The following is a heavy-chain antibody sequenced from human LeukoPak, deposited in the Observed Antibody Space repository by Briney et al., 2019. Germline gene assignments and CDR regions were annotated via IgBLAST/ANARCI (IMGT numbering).Heavy chain of an antibody. D-gene: IGHD6-6*01. CDR3: AREARYNWFDP. CDR1: GGSISSYY. Sequence: SETLSLTCTVSGGSISSYYWSWIRQPPGKGLEWIGYIYYSGSTNYNPSHKSRVTISVDTSKNQFSLKLSSVTAADTAVYYCAREARYNWFDPWGQGTLVTVSS. CDR2: IYYSGST. J-gene: IGHJ5*02. V-gene: IGHV4-59*01.